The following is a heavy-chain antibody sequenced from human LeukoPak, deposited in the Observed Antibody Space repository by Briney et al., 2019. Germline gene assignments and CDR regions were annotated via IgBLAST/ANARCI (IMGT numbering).Heavy chain of an antibody. Sequence: GGSLRLSCTASGFTFSPYEMNWIRQAPGKGLEWLSSISGNGNDIYYAESVKGRFTVSRDNAKNSPYLQMSSLRAGDTAIYYCVREKIDLGGAFYRGTPFDHWGQGTLVTVSS. D-gene: IGHD3-10*01. V-gene: IGHV3-48*03. CDR1: GFTFSPYE. J-gene: IGHJ4*02. CDR3: VREKIDLGGAFYRGTPFDH. CDR2: ISGNGNDI.